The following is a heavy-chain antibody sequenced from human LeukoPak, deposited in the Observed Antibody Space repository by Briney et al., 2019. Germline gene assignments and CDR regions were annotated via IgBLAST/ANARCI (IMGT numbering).Heavy chain of an antibody. CDR2: IYYSGST. CDR3: ARESGSYYESAFDI. V-gene: IGHV4-30-4*01. Sequence: PSQTLSLTCTVSGGSISSGGYYWSWIRQPPGKGLEWIGYIYYSGSTYYNPSLKSRVTISVDTSKNQFSLKLSSVTAADTAVYYCARESGSYYESAFDIWGQGTMVTVSS. J-gene: IGHJ3*02. D-gene: IGHD1-26*01. CDR1: GGSISSGGYY.